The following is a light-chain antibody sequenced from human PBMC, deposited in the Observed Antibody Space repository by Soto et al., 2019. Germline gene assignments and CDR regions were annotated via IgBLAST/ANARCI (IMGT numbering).Light chain of an antibody. Sequence: VLSQSPAILSLSPGERATLSCRASQSVPSTYFAWYQQKAGPPPRLLISGTSNRATGIPDRFSGSGSGTDFTLTISRLEPEDFAVYFCQQFGNSPWTFGQGTKVDIK. J-gene: IGKJ1*01. CDR2: GTS. CDR3: QQFGNSPWT. V-gene: IGKV3-20*01. CDR1: QSVPSTY.